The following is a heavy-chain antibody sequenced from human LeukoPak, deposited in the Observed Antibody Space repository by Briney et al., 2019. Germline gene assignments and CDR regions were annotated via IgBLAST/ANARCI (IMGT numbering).Heavy chain of an antibody. Sequence: GGSLRLSCAASGFTVGSNYMSWVRQAPGKGLEWVSVIYSGGNTYYADSVKDRFTISRDNSKNTLYLQMNSLRAEDTAVYYCARAYDWNYLYWGQGTLVTVSS. J-gene: IGHJ4*02. CDR1: GFTVGSNY. CDR2: IYSGGNT. D-gene: IGHD1-7*01. CDR3: ARAYDWNYLY. V-gene: IGHV3-66*01.